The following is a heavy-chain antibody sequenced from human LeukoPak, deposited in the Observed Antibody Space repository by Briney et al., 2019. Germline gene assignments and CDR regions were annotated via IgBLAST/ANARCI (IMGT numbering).Heavy chain of an antibody. CDR1: GGSITGYY. D-gene: IGHD4-23*01. CDR3: ARVGFGGRYFDY. J-gene: IGHJ4*02. Sequence: RASETLSLTCTVSGGSITGYYWSWIRQPPGKRLEYIAYIHYSGSTDYNPSLRSRVTISVDTSKNQFSLKLRSVTAADTAVYYCARVGFGGRYFDYWGQGTLVTVSS. V-gene: IGHV4-59*08. CDR2: IHYSGST.